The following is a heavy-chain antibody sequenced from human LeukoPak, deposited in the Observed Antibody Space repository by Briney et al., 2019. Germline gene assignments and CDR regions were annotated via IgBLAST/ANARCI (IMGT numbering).Heavy chain of an antibody. Sequence: SETLSLTCAVSGYSISSGYYWGWLRPPPGKGLEWIASIYHTGTTYYNPSLKSRVTISLDTSKNQFSLKLSSVTAADTAVYYCGRDPGGSGSYYYEWGQGTLVTVSS. J-gene: IGHJ4*02. CDR1: GYSISSGYY. V-gene: IGHV4-38-2*02. CDR2: IYHTGTT. CDR3: GRDPGGSGSYYYE. D-gene: IGHD3-10*01.